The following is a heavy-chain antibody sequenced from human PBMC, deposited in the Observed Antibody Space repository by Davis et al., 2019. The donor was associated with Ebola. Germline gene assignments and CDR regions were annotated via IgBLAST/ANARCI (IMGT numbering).Heavy chain of an antibody. CDR3: ARGGKLPVGYYYYGMDV. V-gene: IGHV3-20*04. J-gene: IGHJ6*02. D-gene: IGHD2-15*01. CDR1: GFTFDDYG. CDR2: INWNGGST. Sequence: GGSLRLSCAASGFTFDDYGMSWARQAPGKGLEWVSGINWNGGSTGYADSVRGRFTISRDNAKNSLYLQMNSLRDEDTAVYFCARGGKLPVGYYYYGMDVWGQGTTVTVSS.